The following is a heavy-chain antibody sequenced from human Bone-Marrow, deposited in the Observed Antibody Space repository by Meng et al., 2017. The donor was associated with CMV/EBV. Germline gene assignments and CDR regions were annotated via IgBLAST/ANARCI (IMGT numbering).Heavy chain of an antibody. CDR2: IIPILGIA. CDR1: GGTFSSYT. Sequence: SVKVSCKASGGTFSSYTISWVRQAPGQGLEWMGRIIPILGIANYAQKFQGRVTITADKSTSTAYMELSSLRSEDTAVYYCAKGRYCSSTSCSYFDYWGQGTLVTVSS. V-gene: IGHV1-69*02. CDR3: AKGRYCSSTSCSYFDY. J-gene: IGHJ4*02. D-gene: IGHD2-2*01.